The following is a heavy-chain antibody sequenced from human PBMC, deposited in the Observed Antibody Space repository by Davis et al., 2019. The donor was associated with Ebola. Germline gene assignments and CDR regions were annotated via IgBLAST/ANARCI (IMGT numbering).Heavy chain of an antibody. Sequence: MPSETLSLTCAVYGGSFSGYYWSWIRQPPGKGLEWIGYIYYTGSTNYNRSLESRVTIAVDTSKNQLSLKLRSVTAADTAVYYCARDAVVSRGELDFWGQGTLVTVSS. D-gene: IGHD3-10*01. J-gene: IGHJ4*02. V-gene: IGHV4-59*01. CDR1: GGSFSGYY. CDR3: ARDAVVSRGELDF. CDR2: IYYTGST.